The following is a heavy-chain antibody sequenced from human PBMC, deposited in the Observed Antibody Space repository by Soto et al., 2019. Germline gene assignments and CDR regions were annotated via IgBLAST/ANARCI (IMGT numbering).Heavy chain of an antibody. D-gene: IGHD2-15*01. Sequence: QVQLVQSGAEVKKPGSSVKVSCKASGGTFSSYTISWVRQAPGQGLEWMGRIIPIRGIANYAQKFQGRVTITAEKSTSTAYMELSSLRYEDTAVYYCARPTPPRSGNDAFDIWGQGTMVTVSS. CDR2: IIPIRGIA. CDR3: ARPTPPRSGNDAFDI. V-gene: IGHV1-69*02. J-gene: IGHJ3*02. CDR1: GGTFSSYT.